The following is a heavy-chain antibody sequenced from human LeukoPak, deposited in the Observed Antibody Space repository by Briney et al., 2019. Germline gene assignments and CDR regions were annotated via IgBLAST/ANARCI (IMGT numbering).Heavy chain of an antibody. CDR2: IYPGDSDT. D-gene: IGHD3-10*01. J-gene: IGHJ5*02. V-gene: IGHV5-51*01. CDR1: GYSFTSYW. CDR3: ARFHYYGSGSDNWFDP. Sequence: GESLKTSCKGSGYSFTSYWIAWVRQMPGKGLEWMGIIYPGDSDTRYSPSFQGQVTISADKSISTAYLQWSSLKASDTAMYYYARFHYYGSGSDNWFDPWGQGTPVTVSS.